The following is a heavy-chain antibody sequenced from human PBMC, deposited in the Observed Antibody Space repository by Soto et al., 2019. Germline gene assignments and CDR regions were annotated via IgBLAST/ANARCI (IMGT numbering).Heavy chain of an antibody. D-gene: IGHD2-15*01. CDR3: ARQVRYCSATTCYARWFDS. J-gene: IGHJ5*01. CDR2: IYSSGSA. Sequence: PSETLSLTCTVSGGSVGSGTYHWSWTRQPPGKGLEWIGYIYSSGSANYNPSLKSRVTISVDTSKNQVSLKLSSVTAADTAVYYCARQVRYCSATTCYARWFDSWGQGTLVTVSS. V-gene: IGHV4-61*01. CDR1: GGSVGSGTYH.